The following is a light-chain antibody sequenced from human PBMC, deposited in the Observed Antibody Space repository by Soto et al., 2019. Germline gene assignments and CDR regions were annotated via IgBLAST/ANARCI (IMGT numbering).Light chain of an antibody. V-gene: IGLV2-23*02. J-gene: IGLJ1*01. Sequence: QSALTQPASVSGSPGQSITISCTGTSSNVGSYKLVSWYQQHPGKAPKLMIFEVNKRPSGVSNRFSGSKSGNTASLTISGLKVEDEADYYSCSSGGSPTYVFGTGTKVTVL. CDR1: SSNVGSYKL. CDR2: EVN. CDR3: CSSGGSPTYV.